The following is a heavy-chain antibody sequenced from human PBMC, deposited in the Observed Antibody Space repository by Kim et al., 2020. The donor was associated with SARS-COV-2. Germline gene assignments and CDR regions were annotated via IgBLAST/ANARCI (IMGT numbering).Heavy chain of an antibody. CDR1: GFTFSSYW. CDR2: IKQDGSEK. Sequence: GGSLRLSCAASGFTFSSYWMSWVRQAPGKGLEWVANIKQDGSEKYYVDSVKGRFTISRDNAKNSLYLQMNSLRAEDTAVYYCARHKNEGYDFWSGYPVDYWGQGTLVTVSS. CDR3: ARHKNEGYDFWSGYPVDY. V-gene: IGHV3-7*01. D-gene: IGHD3-3*01. J-gene: IGHJ4*02.